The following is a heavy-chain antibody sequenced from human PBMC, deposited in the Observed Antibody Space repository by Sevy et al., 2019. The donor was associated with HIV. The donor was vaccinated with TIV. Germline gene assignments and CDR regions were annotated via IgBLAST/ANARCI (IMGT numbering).Heavy chain of an antibody. J-gene: IGHJ2*01. CDR2: IYYSGST. Sequence: SETLSLTCTVSGGSISSYYWSWIRQPPGKGLEWIGYIYYSGSTNYNPSLKSRVTISVDTSKNQFSLKLSSVTAADTAVYYCASYYSEKLDWYFDLWGRGTLVTVSS. CDR3: ASYYSEKLDWYFDL. D-gene: IGHD1-26*01. V-gene: IGHV4-59*01. CDR1: GGSISSYY.